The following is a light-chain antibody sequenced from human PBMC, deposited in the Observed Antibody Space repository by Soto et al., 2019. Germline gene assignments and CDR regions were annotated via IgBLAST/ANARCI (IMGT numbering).Light chain of an antibody. CDR1: QSVSSN. CDR3: QQYNNWRT. Sequence: EIVMTQSPATLSVSPGERATLSCRASQSVSSNLAWYQQKPGQAPRLLIHDASTRATGTPARFSGSGSGTEFTLTISSLQCEDSAVYYWQQYNNWRTFGQGTKVEIK. V-gene: IGKV3-15*01. J-gene: IGKJ1*01. CDR2: DAS.